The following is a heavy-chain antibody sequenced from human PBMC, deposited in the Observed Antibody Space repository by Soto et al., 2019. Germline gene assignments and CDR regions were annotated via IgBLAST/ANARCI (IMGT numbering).Heavy chain of an antibody. J-gene: IGHJ5*01. CDR1: GYTFTSYA. Sequence: ASVKVSCKASGYTFTSYAMHWVRQAPGQRLEWMGWINAGNGNTKYSQKFQGRVTITRDTSASTAYMELSSLRSEDTAVYYCARDLGAVAATNWFDPWGQGTTVTVSS. D-gene: IGHD6-19*01. CDR3: ARDLGAVAATNWFDP. V-gene: IGHV1-3*01. CDR2: INAGNGNT.